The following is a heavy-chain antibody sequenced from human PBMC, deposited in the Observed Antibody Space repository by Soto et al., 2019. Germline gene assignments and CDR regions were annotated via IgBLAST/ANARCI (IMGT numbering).Heavy chain of an antibody. J-gene: IGHJ5*02. CDR2: ISAYNGNT. V-gene: IGHV1-18*01. Sequence: ASVKVSCKASGYTFSTYVISWVRQAPGQGLEWMGWISAYNGNTIYAQKLQGRVTMTTDTSTSTAYMELRSLRSDDTAVYYCARDLIAARPGWFDPWGQGTLVTVSS. CDR3: ARDLIAARPGWFDP. CDR1: GYTFSTYV. D-gene: IGHD6-6*01.